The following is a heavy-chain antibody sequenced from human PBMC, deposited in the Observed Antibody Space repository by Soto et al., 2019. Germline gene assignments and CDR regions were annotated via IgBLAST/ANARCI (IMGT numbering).Heavy chain of an antibody. CDR2: IAVDGNI. D-gene: IGHD3-3*01. J-gene: IGHJ1*01. V-gene: IGHV3-66*01. CDR3: AAGVDNAKIHH. Sequence: EVQLVESGGGLVQPGESLRLSCAASGFSVSNNYMSWVRQAPGKGLEWVSFIAVDGNIFYADAVAGRCTISRANAKNTVSLQMNSLRAEDTAMYFCAAGVDNAKIHHWGQGTLVTVSS. CDR1: GFSVSNNY.